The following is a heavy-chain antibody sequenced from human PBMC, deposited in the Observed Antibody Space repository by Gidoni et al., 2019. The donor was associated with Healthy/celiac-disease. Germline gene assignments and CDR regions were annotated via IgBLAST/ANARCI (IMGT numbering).Heavy chain of an antibody. CDR1: GLPFSSYS. J-gene: IGHJ4*02. CDR3: ARGVLTSQPGHY. Sequence: EVQLVESGGGLVQPGGALSLPCAASGLPFSSYSMNWVRQAPGKGLAWVSYISSSSSTIYYADSVKGRFTISRDNAKNSLYLQMNSLRAEDTAVYYCARGVLTSQPGHYWGQGTLVTVSS. D-gene: IGHD3-9*01. V-gene: IGHV3-48*01. CDR2: ISSSSSTI.